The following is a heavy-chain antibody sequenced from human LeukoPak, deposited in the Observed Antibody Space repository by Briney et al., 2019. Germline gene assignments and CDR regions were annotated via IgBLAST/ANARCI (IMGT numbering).Heavy chain of an antibody. Sequence: PGGSLRLSCAASGFKFRDYAMSWVRQAPGKGLEWVAVIWYDGSNKYYADSVKGRFTISRDNSKNTLYLQMNSLRAEDTAVYYCAREAPSNQDWTLLGGLYGYFDYWGQGTLVTVSS. CDR3: AREAPSNQDWTLLGGLYGYFDY. CDR1: GFKFRDYA. CDR2: IWYDGSNK. V-gene: IGHV3-33*08. D-gene: IGHD2-8*01. J-gene: IGHJ4*02.